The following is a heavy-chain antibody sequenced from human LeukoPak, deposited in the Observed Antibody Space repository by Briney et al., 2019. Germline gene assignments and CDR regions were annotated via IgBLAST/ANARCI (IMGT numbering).Heavy chain of an antibody. CDR2: INSDGSNT. Sequence: GGSLRLSCAASGFTFSSYWMHWVRQAPGKGLVWVSHINSDGSNTNYADYVKGRFTISRDNAKNTLYLQLNSLRAEDTAVYYCARAFGWYFDLWGRGTLVTVSS. J-gene: IGHJ2*01. D-gene: IGHD3-16*01. CDR1: GFTFSSYW. CDR3: ARAFGWYFDL. V-gene: IGHV3-74*01.